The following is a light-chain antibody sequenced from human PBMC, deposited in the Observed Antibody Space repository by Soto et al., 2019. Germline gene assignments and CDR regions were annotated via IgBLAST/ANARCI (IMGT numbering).Light chain of an antibody. CDR3: MQALQTPPT. J-gene: IGKJ1*01. CDR1: QSLRHSNGYNY. CDR2: LGS. V-gene: IGKV2-28*01. Sequence: DIVMTQSPLSLPVTPGEPASISCRSSQSLRHSNGYNYLDWYLQKPGQSPQLLIYLGSSRASGVPDRFSGGGSGTDFTLKISRVEAEDVGIYYCMQALQTPPTFGQGTKVEIK.